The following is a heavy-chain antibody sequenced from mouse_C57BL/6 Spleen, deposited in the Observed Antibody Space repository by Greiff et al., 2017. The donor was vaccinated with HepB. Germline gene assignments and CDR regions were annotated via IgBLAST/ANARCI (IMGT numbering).Heavy chain of an antibody. CDR3: ASSLYDYDGAWFAY. D-gene: IGHD2-4*01. J-gene: IGHJ3*01. CDR1: GYTFTSYW. CDR2: IDPSDSET. V-gene: IGHV1-52*01. Sequence: VQLQQPGAELVRPGSSVKLSCKASGYTFTSYWMHWVKQRPIQGLEWIGNIDPSDSETHYNQKFKDKATLTVDKSSSTAYMQLSSLTSGDSAVYYCASSLYDYDGAWFAYWGQGTLVTVSA.